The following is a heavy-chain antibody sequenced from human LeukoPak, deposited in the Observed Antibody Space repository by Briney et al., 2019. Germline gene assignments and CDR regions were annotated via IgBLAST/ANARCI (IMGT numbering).Heavy chain of an antibody. CDR3: ARDVRSRWLVPRGFDY. CDR2: INHSGST. D-gene: IGHD6-19*01. V-gene: IGHV4-34*01. CDR1: GGSFSGYY. Sequence: SETLSLTCAVYGGSFSGYYWSWIRQPPGKGLEWIGEINHSGSTNYNPSLKSRVTISVDTSKNQFSLKLSSVPAADTAVYYCARDVRSRWLVPRGFDYWGQGTLATVSS. J-gene: IGHJ4*02.